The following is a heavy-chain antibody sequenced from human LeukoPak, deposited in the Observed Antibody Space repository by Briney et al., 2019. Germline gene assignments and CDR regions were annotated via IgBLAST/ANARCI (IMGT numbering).Heavy chain of an antibody. D-gene: IGHD3-16*01. CDR3: AKDQGGAFDI. J-gene: IGHJ3*02. Sequence: GASLRLSCAASGLTFSSYAMSWVRQAPGKGLEWVSAISGSGGSTYYADSVKGRFTISRDNSKNTLYLQMNSLRAEDTAVYYCAKDQGGAFDIWGQGTMVTVSS. CDR2: ISGSGGST. V-gene: IGHV3-23*01. CDR1: GLTFSSYA.